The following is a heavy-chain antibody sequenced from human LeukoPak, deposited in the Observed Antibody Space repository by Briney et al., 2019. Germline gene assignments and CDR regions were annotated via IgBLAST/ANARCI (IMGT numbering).Heavy chain of an antibody. CDR1: GFTFSDYA. CDR3: GKAPANFGRDCRSIYPAADH. Sequence: GGSLRLSCAASGFTFSDYAMNWVRQAPGKGLEWVAVISVDGNEKYYADSVKGRFTISRDNSKNTVDLEMSSLRTDDTAIFYCGKAPANFGRDCRSIYPAADHWGQGILVTVSS. V-gene: IGHV3-30*04. CDR2: ISVDGNEK. D-gene: IGHD2-21*02. J-gene: IGHJ4*02.